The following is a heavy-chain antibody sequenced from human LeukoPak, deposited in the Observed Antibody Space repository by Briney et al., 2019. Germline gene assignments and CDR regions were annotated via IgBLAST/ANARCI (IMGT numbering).Heavy chain of an antibody. CDR2: IYHSGCT. V-gene: IGHV4-38-2*02. CDR3: VRVRRYSGYDYYYYMDV. CDR1: GYSLSSDYY. Sequence: PSETLSLTCSVSGYSLSSDYYWGWVRQSPEKGLEWIGSIYHSGCTYYNPSLKSRVTMSMEKSKNQFSLKVSSVTAADTAVYYCVRVRRYSGYDYYYYMDVWGKGTTVTVSS. J-gene: IGHJ6*03. D-gene: IGHD5-12*01.